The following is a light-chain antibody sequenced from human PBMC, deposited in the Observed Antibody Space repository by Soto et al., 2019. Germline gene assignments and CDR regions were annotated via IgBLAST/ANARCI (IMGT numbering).Light chain of an antibody. V-gene: IGLV1-44*01. J-gene: IGLJ3*02. Sequence: QTVLTQPPSVSGTPGQRVTLSCSGGKSDIGSNTVFWFQHVPGTAPRLLIYTNNQRPSGVPDRFSGSKSDTSASLAISGLQSEDEADYFCATWDGILNVCVFGGGTKLTVL. CDR1: KSDIGSNT. CDR2: TNN. CDR3: ATWDGILNVCV.